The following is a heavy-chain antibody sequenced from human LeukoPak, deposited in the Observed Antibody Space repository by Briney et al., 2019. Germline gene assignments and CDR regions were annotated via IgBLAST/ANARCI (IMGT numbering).Heavy chain of an antibody. D-gene: IGHD3-9*01. CDR2: IYPGGGST. V-gene: IGHV1-46*01. CDR3: ARDLRYYDILTGYLGSGFDI. J-gene: IGHJ3*02. Sequence: RGASVKVSCKASGYTFTSYYIHWVRQAPGQGLEWMGIIYPGGGSTSYAQKFQGRVTMTRDMSTSTVYMELSSLRSEDTAVYYCARDLRYYDILTGYLGSGFDIWGQGTMVTVSS. CDR1: GYTFTSYY.